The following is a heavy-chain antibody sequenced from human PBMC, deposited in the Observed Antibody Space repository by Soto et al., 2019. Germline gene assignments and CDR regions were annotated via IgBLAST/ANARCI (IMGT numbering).Heavy chain of an antibody. D-gene: IGHD1-26*01. CDR2: ISYDGSNT. Sequence: QVQLVESGGGVVQPGRSLRLSCAASGFTFSSYGMHWVRQAPGKGLEWVAIISYDGSNTYYADSVKGRFTISRDNSKNTLYLQMNSLRAEDTSGYYGAKAGGLSGSYYISSSYYFDYWGQATLVTVSS. CDR1: GFTFSSYG. V-gene: IGHV3-30*18. J-gene: IGHJ4*02. CDR3: AKAGGLSGSYYISSSYYFDY.